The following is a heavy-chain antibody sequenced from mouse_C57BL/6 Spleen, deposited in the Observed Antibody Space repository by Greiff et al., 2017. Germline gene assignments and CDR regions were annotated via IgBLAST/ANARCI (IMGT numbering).Heavy chain of an antibody. CDR3: ARDGSSPAWFAY. V-gene: IGHV1-64*01. CDR1: GYTFTSYW. CDR2: IHPNSGST. J-gene: IGHJ3*01. Sequence: VQLQQPGAELVKPGASVKLSCKASGYTFTSYWMHWVKQRPGQGLEWIGMIHPNSGSTNYNEKFKSKATLTVDKSSSTAYMQISSLTSEDSAVYYCARDGSSPAWFAYWGQGTLVTVSA. D-gene: IGHD1-1*01.